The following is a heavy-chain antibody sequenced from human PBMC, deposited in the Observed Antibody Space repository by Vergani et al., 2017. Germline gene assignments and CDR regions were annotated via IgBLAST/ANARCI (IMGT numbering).Heavy chain of an antibody. CDR3: ARGGLRFLLLAEYFQH. Sequence: QVQLVESGGGVVQPGRSLRLSCAASGFTFSSYGMHWVRQAPGKGLEWVAVIWYDGSNKYYADSVKGRFTISRDNSKNTLYLQMNSLRAEDTAVYYCARGGLRFLLLAEYFQHWGQGTLVTVSS. CDR1: GFTFSSYG. CDR2: IWYDGSNK. V-gene: IGHV3-33*01. J-gene: IGHJ1*01. D-gene: IGHD3-3*01.